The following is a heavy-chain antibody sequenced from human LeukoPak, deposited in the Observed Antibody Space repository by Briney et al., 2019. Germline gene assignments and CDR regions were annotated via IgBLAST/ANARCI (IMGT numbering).Heavy chain of an antibody. D-gene: IGHD1-26*01. J-gene: IGHJ4*02. Sequence: GGSLRLSCAGSGCTFSNAWMSWVRQAPGKGLEWVGRIKSKTDGGTTDYAAPVKGRFTISRDDSKNTLYLQTNSLKTEDTAVYYCTIDRSYFVDYWGQGTLVTVSS. V-gene: IGHV3-15*01. CDR1: GCTFSNAW. CDR3: TIDRSYFVDY. CDR2: IKSKTDGGTT.